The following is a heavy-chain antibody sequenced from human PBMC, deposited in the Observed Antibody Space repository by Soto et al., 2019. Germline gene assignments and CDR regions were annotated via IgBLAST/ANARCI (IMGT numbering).Heavy chain of an antibody. CDR3: TRRTFPRPIGVFAMSWFDP. Sequence: QISFKESGPSLVKHTQTLTLTCTFSGFSLNSSGVGVGWIRQPPGKGLEWLAIIYSNGNKRYSPSLKNRLTINRGPSENEVGLTMTRMDPVDTGTYFCTRRTFPRPIGVFAMSWFDPWGHGALVTVAS. J-gene: IGHJ5*02. CDR2: IYSNGNK. D-gene: IGHD2-8*01. CDR1: GFSLNSSGVG. V-gene: IGHV2-5*01.